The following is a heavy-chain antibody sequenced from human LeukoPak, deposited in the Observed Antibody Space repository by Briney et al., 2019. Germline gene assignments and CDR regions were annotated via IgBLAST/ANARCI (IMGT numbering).Heavy chain of an antibody. CDR2: IYTSGST. CDR1: GGSISSGSYY. V-gene: IGHV4-61*02. J-gene: IGHJ5*02. Sequence: PSQTLSLTCTVSGGSISSGSYYWSCIRQPAGKGLEWIGRIYTSGSTNYNPSLKSRVTISVDTSKNQFSLKLSSVTAADTAVYYCARASAAGTLSDPWGQGTLVTVSS. CDR3: ARASAAGTLSDP. D-gene: IGHD6-13*01.